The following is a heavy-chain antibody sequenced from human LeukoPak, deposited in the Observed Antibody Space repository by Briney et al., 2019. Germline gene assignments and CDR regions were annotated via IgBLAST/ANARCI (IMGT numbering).Heavy chain of an antibody. CDR3: ARGGSIRIAALHY. D-gene: IGHD6-6*01. J-gene: IGHJ4*02. CDR1: GYTFTGYY. CDR2: INPNSRGT. Sequence: ASVKVSCKASGYTFTGYYMHWVRQAPGQELEWMGWINPNSRGTDYAQKFQGRVTMTRDTSITTAYMELSSLRSEDTAVYYCARGGSIRIAALHYRGQGTLVTVSS. V-gene: IGHV1-2*02.